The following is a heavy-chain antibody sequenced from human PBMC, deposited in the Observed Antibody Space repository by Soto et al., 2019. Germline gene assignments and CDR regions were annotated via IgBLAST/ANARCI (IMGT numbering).Heavy chain of an antibody. D-gene: IGHD2-2*01. Sequence: GESLKISCTGFGYTFTTFWISWVRQMPGKGLEWMGRIDPRDSYVNYSPSFQGHVTISLGKSISTAYLQWGSLKASDTAMYYCARLFCSTTTCDSWFDPWGQGTLVTSPQ. J-gene: IGHJ5*02. CDR2: IDPRDSYV. V-gene: IGHV5-10-1*01. CDR3: ARLFCSTTTCDSWFDP. CDR1: GYTFTTFW.